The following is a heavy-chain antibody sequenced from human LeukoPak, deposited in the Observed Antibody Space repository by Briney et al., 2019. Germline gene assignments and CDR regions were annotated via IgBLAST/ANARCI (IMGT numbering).Heavy chain of an antibody. CDR1: GGSISSSNW. CDR2: IYHSGST. J-gene: IGHJ4*02. V-gene: IGHV4-4*02. CDR3: ARVSGSSGYYGFDY. D-gene: IGHD3-22*01. Sequence: SGTLSLTCAVSGGSISSSNWWSWVRRPPGKGLEWIGEIYHSGSTNYNPSLKSRVTISVDKSKNQFSLKLSSVTAADTAVYYCARVSGSSGYYGFDYWGQGTLVTVSS.